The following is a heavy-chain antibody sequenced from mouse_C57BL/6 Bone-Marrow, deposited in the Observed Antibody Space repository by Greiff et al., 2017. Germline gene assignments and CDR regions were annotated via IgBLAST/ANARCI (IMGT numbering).Heavy chain of an antibody. V-gene: IGHV1-5*01. Sequence: EVQLQQSGTVLARPGASVKMSCKTSGYTFTSYWMHWVKQRPGQGLEWIGAIYPGNSDTSYNQKFKGKAKLTAVTSASTAYMELSSLTNEDSAVYYGTRRGNYDGSPAWFAYWGQGTLVTVSA. CDR3: TRRGNYDGSPAWFAY. D-gene: IGHD1-1*01. CDR2: IYPGNSDT. J-gene: IGHJ3*01. CDR1: GYTFTSYW.